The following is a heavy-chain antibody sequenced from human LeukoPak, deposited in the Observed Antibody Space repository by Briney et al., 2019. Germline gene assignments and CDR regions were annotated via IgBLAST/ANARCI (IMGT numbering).Heavy chain of an antibody. CDR2: FDPEDGET. CDR3: ARDQGHGDYVVDY. Sequence: ASVKVSCKVSGYTLTELSMHWVRQAPGKGLEWMGGFDPEDGETIYAQKFQGRVTMTEGTSTDTAYMELNSLRSDDTAVYYCARDQGHGDYVVDYWGQGTLVTVSS. J-gene: IGHJ4*02. V-gene: IGHV1-24*01. D-gene: IGHD4-17*01. CDR1: GYTLTELS.